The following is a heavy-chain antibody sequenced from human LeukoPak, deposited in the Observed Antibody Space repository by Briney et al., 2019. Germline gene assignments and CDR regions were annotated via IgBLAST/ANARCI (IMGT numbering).Heavy chain of an antibody. J-gene: IGHJ3*02. Sequence: SVKVSCKASGVTFSSYTISRVRQAPGQGLEWMGRIIPILGIANYAQKFQGRVTITADKSTSTAYMELSSLRSEDTAVYYCARVRVDCSSTSCFDAFDIWGQGTMVTVSS. CDR2: IIPILGIA. D-gene: IGHD2-2*01. CDR1: GVTFSSYT. V-gene: IGHV1-69*02. CDR3: ARVRVDCSSTSCFDAFDI.